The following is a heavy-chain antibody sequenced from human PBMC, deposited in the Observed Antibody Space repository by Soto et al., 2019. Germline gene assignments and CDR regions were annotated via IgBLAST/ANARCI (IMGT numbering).Heavy chain of an antibody. CDR2: INAGNGNT. CDR1: GYTFTSYA. CDR3: ARRVPSGYYDSSGYCDY. V-gene: IGHV1-3*01. Sequence: GASVKVSCKASGYTFTSYAMHWVRQAPGQRLEWMGWINAGNGNTKYSQKFQGRVTITRDTSASTAYMELSSLRSEDTAVYYCARRVPSGYYDSSGYCDYWGQGTLVTVSS. J-gene: IGHJ4*02. D-gene: IGHD3-22*01.